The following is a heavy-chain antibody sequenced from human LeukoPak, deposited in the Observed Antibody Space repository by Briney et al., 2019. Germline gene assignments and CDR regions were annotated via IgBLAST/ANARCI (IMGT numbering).Heavy chain of an antibody. V-gene: IGHV5-51*01. D-gene: IGHD2-2*01. CDR2: IYPGDSDT. CDR1: GYSFTSYW. Sequence: GESLKISCKGSGYSFTSYWIGWVRQMPGKGLEWMGIIYPGDSDTRYSPSFQGQVTISADKSISTSYLQWSSLKASDTAMYYCARLGCSSANPWYFDLWGRGTLVTVSS. J-gene: IGHJ2*01. CDR3: ARLGCSSANPWYFDL.